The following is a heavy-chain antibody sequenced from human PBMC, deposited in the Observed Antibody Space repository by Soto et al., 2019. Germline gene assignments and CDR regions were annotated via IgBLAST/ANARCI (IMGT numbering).Heavy chain of an antibody. V-gene: IGHV3-33*01. J-gene: IGHJ4*02. CDR3: ARAVGPYDY. D-gene: IGHD1-26*01. CDR1: GFAFSTYG. Sequence: QVQLVESGGGVVQPGRSLRLSCAASGFAFSTYGIHWVRQAPGKGLEWVAVIWYDGSNKDYADSVKGRFTISRDNSKNTLYLQMESLRAEDTAVYYCARAVGPYDYWGQGTLVTVSS. CDR2: IWYDGSNK.